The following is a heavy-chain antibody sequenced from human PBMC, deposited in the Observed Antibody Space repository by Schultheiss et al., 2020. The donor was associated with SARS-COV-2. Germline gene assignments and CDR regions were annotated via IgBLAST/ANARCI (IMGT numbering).Heavy chain of an antibody. V-gene: IGHV3-49*03. CDR3: TRVGRGYNWNYVPPFDP. D-gene: IGHD1-7*01. CDR2: IRSKAYGGTT. Sequence: GESLKISCTASGFTFGDYAMSWFRQAPGKGLEWVGFIRSKAYGGTTEYAASVKGRFTISRDDSKSIAYLQMNSLKTEDTAVYYCTRVGRGYNWNYVPPFDPWGQGTLVTVSS. CDR1: GFTFGDYA. J-gene: IGHJ5*02.